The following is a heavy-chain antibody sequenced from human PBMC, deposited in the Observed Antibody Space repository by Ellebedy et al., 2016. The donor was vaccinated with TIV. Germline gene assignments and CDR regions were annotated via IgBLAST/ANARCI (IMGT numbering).Heavy chain of an antibody. V-gene: IGHV3-23*01. CDR3: ARDLLVLRFLEWLPDY. CDR2: ISGSGGST. J-gene: IGHJ4*02. D-gene: IGHD3-3*01. Sequence: GESLKISXAASGFTFSSYAMSWVRHAPGKGLEWVSAISGSGGSTYYADSVKGRFTISRDNSKNALYLQMNSLRAEYTAVYYCARDLLVLRFLEWLPDYWGQGTLVTVSS. CDR1: GFTFSSYA.